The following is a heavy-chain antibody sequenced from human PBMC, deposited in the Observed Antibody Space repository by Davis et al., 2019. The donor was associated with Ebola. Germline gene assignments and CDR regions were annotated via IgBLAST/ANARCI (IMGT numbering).Heavy chain of an antibody. D-gene: IGHD4-17*01. CDR1: GFTFSRYA. Sequence: GESLKISCAASGFTFSRYAMSWVRQAPGKGLEWVSGISGSGGSTYYADSVKGRFTFSRDNSKNTLYLQMNSLRAEDTAVYYCAKGSLYGSRSITAGMDVWGQGTTVTVSS. CDR2: ISGSGGST. J-gene: IGHJ6*02. V-gene: IGHV3-23*01. CDR3: AKGSLYGSRSITAGMDV.